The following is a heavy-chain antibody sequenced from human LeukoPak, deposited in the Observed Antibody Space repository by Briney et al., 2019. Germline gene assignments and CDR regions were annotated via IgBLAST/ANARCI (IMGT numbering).Heavy chain of an antibody. CDR2: IANDGSHT. D-gene: IGHD3-10*01. CDR1: GFTFSNYF. Sequence: GGSLRHSCAASGFTFSNYFMHWVRQAPGKGLEWVADIANDGSHTFYVESVKGRFTISRDNSKNTLYLQMNSLRVEDTAVYFCARERQDTIIHSGAFDIWGQGTMVTVSS. V-gene: IGHV3-30-3*01. CDR3: ARERQDTIIHSGAFDI. J-gene: IGHJ3*02.